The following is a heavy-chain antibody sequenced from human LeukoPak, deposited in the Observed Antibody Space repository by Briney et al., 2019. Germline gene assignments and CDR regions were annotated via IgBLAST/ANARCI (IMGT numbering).Heavy chain of an antibody. J-gene: IGHJ4*02. Sequence: GASVKVSCKASGGTFSSYAISWARQAPGQGLEWMGRINPNSGGTNYAQKFQGGVTMTRDTSISTAYMELSRLRSDDTAVYYCASIVVVPAAMLTGDYWGQGTLVTVSS. CDR1: GGTFSSYA. CDR2: INPNSGGT. D-gene: IGHD2-2*01. V-gene: IGHV1-2*06. CDR3: ASIVVVPAAMLTGDY.